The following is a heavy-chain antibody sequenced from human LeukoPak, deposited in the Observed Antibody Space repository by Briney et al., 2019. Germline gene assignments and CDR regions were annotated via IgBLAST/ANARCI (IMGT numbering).Heavy chain of an antibody. CDR1: GFTFSSFG. J-gene: IGHJ4*02. CDR3: AKDGLWFGDLTYFDY. Sequence: GGSLRLSCAGSGFTFSSFGMHWVRQAPGKGLEWVAVISHDGSYEYYADSMRGRFTISRDTSKNTLYLQMNSLRAEDTAVYYCAKDGLWFGDLTYFDYWGQGVLVTVSS. D-gene: IGHD3-10*01. CDR2: ISHDGSYE. V-gene: IGHV3-30*18.